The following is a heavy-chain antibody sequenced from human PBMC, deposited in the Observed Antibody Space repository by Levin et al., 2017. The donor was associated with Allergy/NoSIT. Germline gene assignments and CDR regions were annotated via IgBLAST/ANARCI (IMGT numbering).Heavy chain of an antibody. D-gene: IGHD6-19*01. J-gene: IGHJ6*03. CDR2: IYSGGST. CDR1: GFTVSSNY. V-gene: IGHV3-66*01. CDR3: ARVQQWLVPDYYYYYMDV. Sequence: GESLKISCAASGFTVSSNYMSWVRQAPGKGLEWVSVIYSGGSTYYADSVKGRFTISRDNSKNTLYLQMNSLRAEDTAVYYCARVQQWLVPDYYYYYMDVWGKGTTVTVSS.